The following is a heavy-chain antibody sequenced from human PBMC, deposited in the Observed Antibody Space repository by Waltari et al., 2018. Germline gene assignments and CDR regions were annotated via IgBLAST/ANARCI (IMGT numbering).Heavy chain of an antibody. J-gene: IGHJ3*02. CDR2: IYYSGST. V-gene: IGHV4-59*11. CDR3: ARDPLIGAFDI. Sequence: QVQLQESGPGLVKPSETLSLTCTVSGGSISSHYWSWSRQPPGKGQGGIGYIYYSGSTNYNPSLKIRVTISVDTSKNQFSLKLSSVTAADTAVYYCARDPLIGAFDIWGQGTMVTVSS. D-gene: IGHD3-16*01. CDR1: GGSISSHY.